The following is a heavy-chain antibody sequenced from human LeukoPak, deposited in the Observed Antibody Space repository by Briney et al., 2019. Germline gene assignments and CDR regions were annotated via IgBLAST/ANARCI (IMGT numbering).Heavy chain of an antibody. CDR1: GYTFTGYY. Sequence: ASVKVSCKASGYTFTGYYMHWVRQAPGQGLEWMGRINPNSGGTNYAQKFQGRVTMTRDTSTSTVYMELSSLRSEDTAVYYCARVSMVRGVMYNWFDPWGQGTLVTVSS. CDR3: ARVSMVRGVMYNWFDP. J-gene: IGHJ5*02. V-gene: IGHV1-2*06. D-gene: IGHD3-10*01. CDR2: INPNSGGT.